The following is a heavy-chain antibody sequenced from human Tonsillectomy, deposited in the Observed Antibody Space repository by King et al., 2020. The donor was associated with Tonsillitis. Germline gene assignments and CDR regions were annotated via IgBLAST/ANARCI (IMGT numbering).Heavy chain of an antibody. D-gene: IGHD3-22*01. CDR1: GGSISSYY. J-gene: IGHJ3*02. Sequence: VQLQESGPGLVKPSETLSLTCTVSGGSISSYYWSWIRQPPGKGLEWTGYIYYSGSTNYNPSLKSRVTISVDTSKNQFSLKLSSVTAAETAVYYCARDWDFYDSSEGHAFDIWGQGTMVTVSS. CDR2: IYYSGST. CDR3: ARDWDFYDSSEGHAFDI. V-gene: IGHV4-59*01.